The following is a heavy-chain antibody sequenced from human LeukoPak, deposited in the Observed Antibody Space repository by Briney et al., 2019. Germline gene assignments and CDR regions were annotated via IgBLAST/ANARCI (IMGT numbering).Heavy chain of an antibody. Sequence: SETLSLTCAVYGGSFSGYYWSWIRQPPGKGLEWIGEINHSGSTNYNPSLKSRVTISVDTSKNQLSLKLSSVTAADTAVYYCARNGTEGFFDIWGQGTMVTVSS. CDR2: INHSGST. V-gene: IGHV4-34*01. J-gene: IGHJ3*02. CDR3: ARNGTEGFFDI. CDR1: GGSFSGYY.